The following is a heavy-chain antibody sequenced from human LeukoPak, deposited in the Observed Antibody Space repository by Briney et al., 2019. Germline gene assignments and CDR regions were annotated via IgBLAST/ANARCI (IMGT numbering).Heavy chain of an antibody. V-gene: IGHV4-39*07. CDR1: GGSISSSSYY. J-gene: IGHJ4*02. Sequence: SETLSLTCTVSGGSISSSSYYWGWIRQPPGKGLEWIGSIYYSGSTYYNPSLKSRVTISVDTSKNQFSLKLSSVTAADTAVYYCARMRYGSGSYTYFDYWGQGTLVTVSS. CDR3: ARMRYGSGSYTYFDY. CDR2: IYYSGST. D-gene: IGHD3-10*01.